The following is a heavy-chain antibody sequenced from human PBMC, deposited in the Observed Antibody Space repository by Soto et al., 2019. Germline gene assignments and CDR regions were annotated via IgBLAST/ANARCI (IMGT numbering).Heavy chain of an antibody. CDR2: ISGSGGST. Sequence: EVPLLESGGGLVQPGGSLRLSCAASGFTFSSYAMSWVRQAPGKGLEWVSGISGSGGSTYYADSVKGRFTISRDNSXXTLYLQMNSLRAEDKVVYYCAKAGLSGWSNCYFGLWGRGTLVTVSS. D-gene: IGHD6-19*01. CDR1: GFTFSSYA. V-gene: IGHV3-23*01. J-gene: IGHJ2*01. CDR3: AKAGLSGWSNCYFGL.